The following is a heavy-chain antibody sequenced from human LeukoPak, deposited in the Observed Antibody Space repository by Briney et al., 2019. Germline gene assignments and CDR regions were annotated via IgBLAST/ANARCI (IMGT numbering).Heavy chain of an antibody. CDR2: ISSTSSTL. CDR3: ARDTGGKSDFAAYFSYMDV. J-gene: IGHJ6*03. Sequence: VGSLRLSCAASGFTFSRYSMNWVRQAPGNGLEGRSHISSTSSTLYYADSVKGRFTISRDNTRNSLNLQIKSLRAEATAVSYSARDTGGKSDFAAYFSYMDVWGKGITVTVSS. CDR1: GFTFSRYS. V-gene: IGHV3-48*01. D-gene: IGHD4-23*01.